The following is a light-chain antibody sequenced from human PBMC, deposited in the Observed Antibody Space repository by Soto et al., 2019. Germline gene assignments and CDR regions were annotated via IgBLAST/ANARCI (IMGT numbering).Light chain of an antibody. CDR2: ANN. V-gene: IGLV1-40*01. CDR1: SSNIGAGYD. CDR3: QSYDISLSVWV. J-gene: IGLJ3*02. Sequence: QPVLTQPPSVSAAPGQRVTISCTGSSSNIGAGYDVHWYQQLPGTAPKLLIYANNHRPSGVPDRFSGSKSGTSASLAITGLQAEDEADYYCQSYDISLSVWVFGGGTKVTVL.